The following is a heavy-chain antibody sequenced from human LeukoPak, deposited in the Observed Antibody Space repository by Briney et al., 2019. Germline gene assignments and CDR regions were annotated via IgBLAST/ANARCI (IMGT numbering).Heavy chain of an antibody. CDR1: GGSFSGYF. J-gene: IGHJ5*02. Sequence: SETLSLTCAVNGGSFSGYFWSWIRQPPGKGLEWIGEIHHSGKTNYNPSLKSRVTIPVDTSKNQLSLKLSSVTGADTAVYYCVRTIEYYYDRSGYYSNWFDPWGQGTLVTVSS. CDR3: VRTIEYYYDRSGYYSNWFDP. D-gene: IGHD3-22*01. V-gene: IGHV4-34*01. CDR2: IHHSGKT.